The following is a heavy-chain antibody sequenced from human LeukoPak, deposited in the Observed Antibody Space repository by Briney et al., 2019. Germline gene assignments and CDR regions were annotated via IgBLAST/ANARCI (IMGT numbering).Heavy chain of an antibody. Sequence: SETLSLTCAVYGGSFSGYYWSWIRQPPGKGLEWIGEINHSGSTNYNPSLKSRVTISVDTSKNQFSLKLSSVTAADTAVHYCARRNGYSSSWSLGYWGQGTLVTVSS. J-gene: IGHJ4*02. CDR3: ARRNGYSSSWSLGY. CDR1: GGSFSGYY. CDR2: INHSGST. D-gene: IGHD6-13*01. V-gene: IGHV4-34*01.